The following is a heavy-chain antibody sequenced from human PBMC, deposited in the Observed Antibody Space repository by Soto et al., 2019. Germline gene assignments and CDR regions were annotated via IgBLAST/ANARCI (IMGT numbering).Heavy chain of an antibody. CDR3: ARRSYYDTGSFDY. J-gene: IGHJ4*02. CDR2: MSFDGNNE. V-gene: IGHV3-30*01. D-gene: IGHD3-22*01. Sequence: QVQLVESGGGVVQPGRPLRLSCAASGFIFSNYAFHWVRQAPGKGLEWVALMSFDGNNEYYADSVKGRFTISRDNSKNTVYLQMNSRGADGTAVYYCARRSYYDTGSFDYWGQGTLVTV. CDR1: GFIFSNYA.